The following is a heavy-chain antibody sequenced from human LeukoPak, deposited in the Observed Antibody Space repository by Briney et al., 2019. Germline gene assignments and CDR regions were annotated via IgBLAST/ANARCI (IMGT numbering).Heavy chain of an antibody. Sequence: GGSLRLSCAASGFTFDDYAMHWVRQAPGKGLEWVSGISWNSGRIGYADSVKGRFTISRDNAKNSLYLQMNSLRAEDTALYYCAKDRSGGSSYYYGMGVWSQGTTVTVSS. CDR2: ISWNSGRI. D-gene: IGHD2-15*01. CDR3: AKDRSGGSSYYYGMGV. J-gene: IGHJ6*02. CDR1: GFTFDDYA. V-gene: IGHV3-9*01.